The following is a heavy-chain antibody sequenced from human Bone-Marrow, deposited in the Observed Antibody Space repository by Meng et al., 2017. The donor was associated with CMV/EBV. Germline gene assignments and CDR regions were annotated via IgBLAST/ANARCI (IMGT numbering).Heavy chain of an antibody. V-gene: IGHV3-23*01. CDR1: GFAFRNHA. J-gene: IGHJ5*01. Sequence: GESLKISCAASGFAFRNHAMSWVRQAPGKGLEWVSATSGSGGATYYAASVKGRFTISRDNSKNTLYLQMSSLRAEDTAVYYCAKHPVYSYGYLEYNWFDSWGQGTLVTASS. D-gene: IGHD5-18*01. CDR3: AKHPVYSYGYLEYNWFDS. CDR2: TSGSGGAT.